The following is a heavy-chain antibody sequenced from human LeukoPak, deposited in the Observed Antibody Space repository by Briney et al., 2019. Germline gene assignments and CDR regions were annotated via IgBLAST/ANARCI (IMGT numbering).Heavy chain of an antibody. J-gene: IGHJ4*02. CDR3: ARLYSSGWEIFDY. V-gene: IGHV4-39*01. CDR2: IYYSGNT. Sequence: SETLSLTCTVSGGSISSSNYYWGWIRQPPGKGLEWIGSIYYSGNTYYNPSLKSRVTISVDTSKNQFSLRLRSVTAADTAVYYCARLYSSGWEIFDYWGQGTLVTVSS. D-gene: IGHD6-19*01. CDR1: GGSISSSNYY.